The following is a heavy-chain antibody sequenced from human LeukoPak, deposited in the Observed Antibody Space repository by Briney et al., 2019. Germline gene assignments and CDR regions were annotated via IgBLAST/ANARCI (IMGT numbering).Heavy chain of an antibody. D-gene: IGHD5-12*01. CDR1: GGSFSGYY. Sequence: SETLSLTCAVYGGSFSGYYWSLIRQPPGKGLEWIGEINHSGSTNYNPSLKSRVTISVDTSKNQFSLKLSSVTAADTAVYYCARGNIVATPYYFDYWGQGTLVTVSS. J-gene: IGHJ4*02. CDR2: INHSGST. CDR3: ARGNIVATPYYFDY. V-gene: IGHV4-34*01.